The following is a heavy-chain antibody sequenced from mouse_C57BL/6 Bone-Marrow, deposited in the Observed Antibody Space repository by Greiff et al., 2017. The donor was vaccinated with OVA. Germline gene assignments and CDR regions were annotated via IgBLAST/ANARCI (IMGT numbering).Heavy chain of an antibody. D-gene: IGHD1-1*01. J-gene: IGHJ2*01. CDR1: GFTFSSYG. V-gene: IGHV5-6*02. CDR2: ISSGGSYT. Sequence: DVKLVESGGDLVKPGGSPKLSCAASGFTFSSYGMSWVRQTPDKRLEWVATISSGGSYTYYPDSVKGRFTISRDNAKNTLYLQMSSLKSEDTAMYYCARHGDYGSFFDYWGQGTTLTVSS. CDR3: ARHGDYGSFFDY.